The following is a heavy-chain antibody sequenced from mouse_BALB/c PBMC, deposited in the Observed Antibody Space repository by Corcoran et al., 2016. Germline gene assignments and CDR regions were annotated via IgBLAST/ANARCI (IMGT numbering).Heavy chain of an antibody. CDR2: INTYTGEP. Sequence: QTQLVQSGPELKKPGETVKISCKASGYTFTNYGMNWVKQAPGKGLKWMGWINTYTGEPTYADDFKGRFAFSLATSASTAYLQINNLKNEDMATYFCARGSSGYDYWGQGTTLTVSS. CDR3: ARGSSGYDY. CDR1: GYTFTNYG. V-gene: IGHV9-1*02. D-gene: IGHD3-1*01. J-gene: IGHJ2*01.